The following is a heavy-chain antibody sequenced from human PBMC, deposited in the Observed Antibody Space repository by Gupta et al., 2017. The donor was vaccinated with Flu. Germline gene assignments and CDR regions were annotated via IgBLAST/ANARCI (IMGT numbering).Heavy chain of an antibody. D-gene: IGHD1-26*01. CDR3: ARSVGAAIRGNYCDY. CDR1: GFPFENFA. CDR2: ISYDGATK. J-gene: IGHJ4*02. V-gene: IGHV3-30-3*01. Sequence: QVQLVESGGGVVQPGRSLRLSCEASGFPFENFAMHWVRQAPGKGLEWVASISYDGATKYYRDSVKGRFTSSRDNSKKTIFVQMDSLRPEDTAVYYCARSVGAAIRGNYCDYWGQGTLVTVSS.